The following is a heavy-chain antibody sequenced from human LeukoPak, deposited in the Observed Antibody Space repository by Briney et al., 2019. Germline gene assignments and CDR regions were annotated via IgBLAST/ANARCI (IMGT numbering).Heavy chain of an antibody. CDR2: IYYSGST. D-gene: IGHD3-10*01. V-gene: IGHV4-59*01. CDR1: GGSISSYY. J-gene: IGHJ3*02. Sequence: SETLSLTCTVSGGSISSYYWSWIRQPPGKGLEWIGYIYYSGSTNYNPSLQSRVTISVDTSKNQFSLKLSSVTAADTAVYSCARGGFRDAFDIWGQGTMVTVSS. CDR3: ARGGFRDAFDI.